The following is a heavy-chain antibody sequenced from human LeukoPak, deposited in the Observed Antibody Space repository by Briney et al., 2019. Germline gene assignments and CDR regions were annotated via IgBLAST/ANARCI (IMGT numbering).Heavy chain of an antibody. CDR2: ISAYNGNT. J-gene: IGHJ4*02. D-gene: IGHD6-19*01. CDR1: GYTFTSYG. CDR3: ATEIWSGAVAGFAFDY. V-gene: IGHV1-18*01. Sequence: ASVKVSCRASGYTFTSYGISWVRQAPGQGLEWMGWISAYNGNTNHAQKLQGRVTMTTDTSTSTAYMELRSLRSDDTAVYYCATEIWSGAVAGFAFDYWGQGTLVTVSS.